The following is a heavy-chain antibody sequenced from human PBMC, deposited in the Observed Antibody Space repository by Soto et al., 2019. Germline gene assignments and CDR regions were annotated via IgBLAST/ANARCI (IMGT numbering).Heavy chain of an antibody. V-gene: IGHV4-59*01. J-gene: IGHJ4*01. D-gene: IGHD1-1*01. CDR2: IYYSGST. CDR1: GGSISSYD. CDR3: TRDTTGTYVDY. Sequence: PSEPLSLTCSVSGGSISSYDWSWMRHPPGKGLEWIGYIYYSGSTNYNPYHKSRVPISVDKSKNQFSLKPSSANAADTAVYYCTRDTTGTYVDYWGHRNLVTGSS.